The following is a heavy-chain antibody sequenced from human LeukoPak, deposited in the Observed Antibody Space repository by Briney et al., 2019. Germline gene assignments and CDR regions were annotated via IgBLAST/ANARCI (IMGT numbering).Heavy chain of an antibody. V-gene: IGHV3-7*01. Sequence: GGSLRLSCAASGFTFSSYWMSWVRQAPGKGLEWVANIKQGGSEKYYVDSVKGRFTISRDNAKNSLYLQMNSLRAEDTAVYYCARDQMGGYSYGYNDYWGQGTLVTVSS. J-gene: IGHJ4*02. CDR1: GFTFSSYW. CDR3: ARDQMGGYSYGYNDY. CDR2: IKQGGSEK. D-gene: IGHD5-18*01.